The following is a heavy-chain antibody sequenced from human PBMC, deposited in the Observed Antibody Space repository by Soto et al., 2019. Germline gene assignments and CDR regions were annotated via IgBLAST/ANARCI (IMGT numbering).Heavy chain of an antibody. CDR2: ISSSSSYI. CDR3: AREDESRSRDAFDI. J-gene: IGHJ3*02. D-gene: IGHD3-10*01. V-gene: IGHV3-21*01. CDR1: GFTFSSYS. Sequence: GGSLRLSCAASGFTFSSYSMNWVRQAPGKGLEWVSSISSSSSYIYYADSVKGRFTISRDNAKNSLYLQMNSLRAEDTAVYYCAREDESRSRDAFDIWGQGTMVTVSS.